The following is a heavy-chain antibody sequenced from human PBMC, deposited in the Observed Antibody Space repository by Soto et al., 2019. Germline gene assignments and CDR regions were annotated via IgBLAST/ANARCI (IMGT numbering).Heavy chain of an antibody. Sequence: SGPTLVNPTQTLTLTCSFSGFSLGTSGMCVSWIRQPPGKALEWLARIDWDDDKYYSTSLKTRLTISKDTSKNQVVLTMTNMDPMDTATYYCAHTQGFGELRYWGQGTLVTVSS. CDR2: IDWDDDK. J-gene: IGHJ4*02. CDR3: AHTQGFGELRY. CDR1: GFSLGTSGMC. V-gene: IGHV2-70*12. D-gene: IGHD3-10*01.